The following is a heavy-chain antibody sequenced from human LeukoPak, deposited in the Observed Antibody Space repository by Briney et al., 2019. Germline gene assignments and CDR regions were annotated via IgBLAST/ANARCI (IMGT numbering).Heavy chain of an antibody. CDR3: VTTWGDY. CDR1: GFTFSNHW. V-gene: IGHV3-74*01. Sequence: GGSLRVSCAVSGFTFSNHWMYWVRQVPGKGLVCVSAIKTDGTITNYADSVKGRFTISRDNAKNTLYLQMNGLRAEDTAIYYCVTTWGDYWGQGTLVTVSS. D-gene: IGHD3-16*01. CDR2: IKTDGTIT. J-gene: IGHJ4*02.